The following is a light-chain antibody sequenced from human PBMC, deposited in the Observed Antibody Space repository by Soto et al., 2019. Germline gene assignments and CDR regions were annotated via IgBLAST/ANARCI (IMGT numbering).Light chain of an antibody. CDR3: QQYNNWPPWK. CDR2: GAS. J-gene: IGKJ1*01. CDR1: QSVTSN. V-gene: IGKV3-15*01. Sequence: EIVMTQSPATLSVSPGERATLSCRASQSVTSNLAWYQQKPGQAPRLLIYGASTRATGIPARFSGSGSGTEFTLTISSLLSEDFAVYYCQQYNNWPPWKFGQGTKVDIK.